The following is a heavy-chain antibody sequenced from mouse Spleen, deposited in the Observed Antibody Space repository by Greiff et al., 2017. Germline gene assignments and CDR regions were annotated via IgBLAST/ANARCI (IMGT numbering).Heavy chain of an antibody. V-gene: IGHV1-85*01. J-gene: IGHJ3*01. CDR3: ARRDWDVGAWFAY. Sequence: QVQLKQSGPELVKPGASVKLSCKASGYTFTSYDINWVKQRPGQGLEWIGWIYPRDGSTKYNEKFKGKATLTVDTSSSTAYMELHSLTSEDSAVYFCARRDWDVGAWFAYWGQGTLVTVSA. CDR2: IYPRDGST. D-gene: IGHD4-1*01. CDR1: GYTFTSYD.